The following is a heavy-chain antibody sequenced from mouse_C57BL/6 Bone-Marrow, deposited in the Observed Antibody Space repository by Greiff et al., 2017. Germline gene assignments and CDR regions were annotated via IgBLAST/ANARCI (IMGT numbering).Heavy chain of an antibody. CDR2: IYPRSGNT. D-gene: IGHD2-3*01. J-gene: IGHJ3*01. Sequence: QVQLQQSGAELVRPGASVKLSCKASGYTFTSYGISWVKQRTGQGLEWIGEIYPRSGNTYYNEKFKGKATLTADKSSSTAYMELRSLTSEDSAVYFCARVGYYWFAYWGQGTLVTVSA. CDR1: GYTFTSYG. CDR3: ARVGYYWFAY. V-gene: IGHV1-81*01.